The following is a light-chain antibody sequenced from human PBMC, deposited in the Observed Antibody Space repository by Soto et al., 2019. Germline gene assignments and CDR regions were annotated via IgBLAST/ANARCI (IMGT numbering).Light chain of an antibody. Sequence: HSVLTQPPSASGSPGQSVTISCTGTSSDVGGYTYVSWYQQHPGKAPKLVIFEVNKRPSGVPDRFSGSKSGNTASLTVSGLRTEDEAGYYCSLYAGSNNFVFGTGTKVTVL. V-gene: IGLV2-8*01. CDR3: SLYAGSNNFV. CDR2: EVN. CDR1: SSDVGGYTY. J-gene: IGLJ1*01.